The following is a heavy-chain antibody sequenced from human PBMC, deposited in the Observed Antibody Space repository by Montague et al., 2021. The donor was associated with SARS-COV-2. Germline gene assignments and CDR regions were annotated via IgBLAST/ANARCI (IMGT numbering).Heavy chain of an antibody. D-gene: IGHD3-10*01. V-gene: IGHV4-34*01. J-gene: IGHJ6*02. CDR1: GGSFSGYY. CDR2: INHSGST. CDR3: ARVRYYGSGTSLGMDV. Sequence: SETLSLTCAVYGGSFSGYYWSWIRQPPGKGLEWIGEINHSGSTNYNPSLKSRVTISVDMSKNQSSLELSSVTAADTAVYYCARVRYYGSGTSLGMDVWGQGTTVTVSS.